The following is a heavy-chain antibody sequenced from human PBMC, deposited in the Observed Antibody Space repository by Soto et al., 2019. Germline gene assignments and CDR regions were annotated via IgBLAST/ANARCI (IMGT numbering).Heavy chain of an antibody. CDR1: GFTFSSYS. J-gene: IGHJ4*02. Sequence: GGSLRLSCAASGFTFSSYSMNWVRQAPGKGLEWVSYISSSSSTIYYADSVKGRFNISRDNAKNSLYLQLNSLRDEDTAVYYCARDVPTLDTAMVFDYWGQGTLVTVSS. V-gene: IGHV3-48*02. CDR2: ISSSSSTI. D-gene: IGHD5-18*01. CDR3: ARDVPTLDTAMVFDY.